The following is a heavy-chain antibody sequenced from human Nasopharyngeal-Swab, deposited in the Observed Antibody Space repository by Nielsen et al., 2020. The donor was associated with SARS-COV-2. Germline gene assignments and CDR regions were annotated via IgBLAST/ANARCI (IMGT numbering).Heavy chain of an antibody. CDR1: GFTVSSNY. CDR3: ARVRGQQWLVSNYYGMDV. D-gene: IGHD6-19*01. V-gene: IGHV3-53*04. Sequence: GESLKISCAASGFTVSSNYMSWVRQAPGKGLEWVSVIYSGGSTYYADSVKGRFTISRHNSKNTLYLQMNSLRAEDTAVYYCARVRGQQWLVSNYYGMDVWGQGTTVTVSS. CDR2: IYSGGST. J-gene: IGHJ6*02.